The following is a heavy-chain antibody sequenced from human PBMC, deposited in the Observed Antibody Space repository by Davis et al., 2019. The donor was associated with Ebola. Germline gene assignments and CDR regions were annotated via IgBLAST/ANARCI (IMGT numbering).Heavy chain of an antibody. V-gene: IGHV4-4*02. CDR1: GGSISSSNW. J-gene: IGHJ4*02. D-gene: IGHD3-10*01. CDR3: ASASMFRGVRADY. Sequence: MPSETLSLTCAVSGGSISSSNWWIWVRQPPGKGLEWIGEVYHSGSTNYNPPLKSRVTISVDKSRNQFSLKLSSVTAADTAVYYCASASMFRGVRADYWGQGTLVTVSS. CDR2: VYHSGST.